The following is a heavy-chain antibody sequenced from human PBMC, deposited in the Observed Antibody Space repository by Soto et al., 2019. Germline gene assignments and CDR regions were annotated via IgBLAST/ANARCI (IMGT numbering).Heavy chain of an antibody. CDR1: GYTFTGYY. D-gene: IGHD6-19*01. J-gene: IGHJ4*02. CDR3: ARETGAGRGGDYYFDF. Sequence: GASVKVSCKASGYTFTGYYMHWVRQAPGQGLEWMGWINPNSGGTNYAQKFQGRVTMTRDTSISTAYMELSRLRSGDTAVYYCARETGAGRGGDYYFDFWGQGTMVTVSS. CDR2: INPNSGGT. V-gene: IGHV1-2*02.